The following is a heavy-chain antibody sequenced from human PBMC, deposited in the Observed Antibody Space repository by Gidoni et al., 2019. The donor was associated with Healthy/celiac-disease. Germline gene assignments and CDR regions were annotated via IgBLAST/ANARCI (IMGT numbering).Heavy chain of an antibody. V-gene: IGHV2-26*01. D-gene: IGHD3-22*01. Sequence: QVTLKEAGPVLVKPTETLTLTCTVSGFSLSNARMGVSWIRQPPGKALEWLAPIFSNYETSYSTSLNSRLTISKDTSKRQVVLTMTNMYPVDPSTYSCARSYYDSSGYYFFAFYDAFDIWGQGTMVTVSS. CDR1: GFSLSNARMG. J-gene: IGHJ3*02. CDR3: ARSYYDSSGYYFFAFYDAFDI. CDR2: IFSNYET.